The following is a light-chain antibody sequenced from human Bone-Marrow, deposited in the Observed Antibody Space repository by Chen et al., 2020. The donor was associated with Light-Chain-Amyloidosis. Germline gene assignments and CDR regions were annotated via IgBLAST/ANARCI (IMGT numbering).Light chain of an antibody. V-gene: IGLV3-25*03. Sequence: SYELTQPPSLSVSPGQTARITCSGDDLPTKFAYWYQQKTGQAPVLVIHRDTERPSGISERFSGSSSGTAAAVTIRGDHADDEADYHCRTAENSGTYGVIFGGGTKLTVL. J-gene: IGLJ2*01. CDR2: RDT. CDR3: RTAENSGTYGVI. CDR1: DLPTKF.